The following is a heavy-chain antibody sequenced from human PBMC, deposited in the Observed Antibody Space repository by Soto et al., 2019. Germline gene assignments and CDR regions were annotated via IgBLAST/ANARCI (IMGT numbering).Heavy chain of an antibody. J-gene: IGHJ5*02. CDR1: GGSISGYY. CDR2: IYHRGST. Sequence: SETLSLTCAVSGGSISGYYWSWIRQPPGKGLEWLGYIYHRGSTTYSPSLEGRITISIDTSKNQFSLKLTSVTPDDTAVYYCARGDEAFDPWGPGTLVTVSS. V-gene: IGHV4-59*01. CDR3: ARGDEAFDP.